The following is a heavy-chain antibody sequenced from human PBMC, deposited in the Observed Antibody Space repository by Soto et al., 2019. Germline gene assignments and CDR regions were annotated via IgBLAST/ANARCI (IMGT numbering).Heavy chain of an antibody. CDR3: ARGRTPRRGLLWFGELNRNGGYYYYGMDV. CDR1: GYTFTSYG. D-gene: IGHD3-10*01. Sequence: ASVKVSCKASGYTFTSYGISWVRQAPGQGLEWMGWISAYNGNTNYAQKLQGRVTMTTDTSTSTAYMELRSLRSDDTAVYYCARGRTPRRGLLWFGELNRNGGYYYYGMDVWGQGTTVTVSS. V-gene: IGHV1-18*01. CDR2: ISAYNGNT. J-gene: IGHJ6*02.